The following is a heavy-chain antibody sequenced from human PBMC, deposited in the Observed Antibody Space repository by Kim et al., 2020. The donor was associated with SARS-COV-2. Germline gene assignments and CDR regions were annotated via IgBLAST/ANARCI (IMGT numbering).Heavy chain of an antibody. CDR2: ISYDGSNK. CDR3: AKVYSSSSRRTPKIDY. D-gene: IGHD6-6*01. J-gene: IGHJ4*02. Sequence: GGSLRLSCAASGFTFSSYGMHWVRQAPGKGLEWVAVISYDGSNKYYADSVKGRFTISRDNSKNTLYLQMNSLRAEDTAVYYCAKVYSSSSRRTPKIDYWGQGTLVTVSS. V-gene: IGHV3-30*18. CDR1: GFTFSSYG.